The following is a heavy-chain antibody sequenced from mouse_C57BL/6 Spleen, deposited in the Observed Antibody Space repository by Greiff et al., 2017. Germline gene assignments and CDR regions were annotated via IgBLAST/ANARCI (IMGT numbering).Heavy chain of an antibody. D-gene: IGHD1-1*01. J-gene: IGHJ1*03. CDR2: IDPSDSYT. V-gene: IGHV1-69*01. CDR3: ARGGADYYGSGLYWYLEV. CDR1: GYTFTSYW. Sequence: VQLQQPGAELVMPGASVKLSCKASGYTFTSYWMHWVKQRPGQGLEWIGEIDPSDSYTNYNQKFKGKSTLTVDKSSSTAYMQLSSLTSEDSAVYYCARGGADYYGSGLYWYLEVWGTGTTVTVSS.